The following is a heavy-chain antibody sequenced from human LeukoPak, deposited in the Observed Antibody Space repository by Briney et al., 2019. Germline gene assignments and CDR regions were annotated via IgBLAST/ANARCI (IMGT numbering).Heavy chain of an antibody. V-gene: IGHV3-23*01. Sequence: PGGSLRLSCAASGFTFISNGMHWVRQAPGKGLEWVSVIGGSNGITFYVGSVKGRFTISRDNSKDTLYLQMNSLRAEDTAVYYCARNENSGWGYFDYWGQGTLVTVSS. CDR1: GFTFISNG. CDR3: ARNENSGWGYFDY. D-gene: IGHD5-12*01. CDR2: IGGSNGIT. J-gene: IGHJ4*02.